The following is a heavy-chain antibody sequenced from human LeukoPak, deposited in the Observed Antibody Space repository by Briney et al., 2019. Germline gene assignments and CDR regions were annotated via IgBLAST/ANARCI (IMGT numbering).Heavy chain of an antibody. CDR3: AREGGYGPFDY. J-gene: IGHJ4*02. V-gene: IGHV3-74*01. CDR2: IDTDGSIT. Sequence: GGSLRLSCAASGYTFSSYWMHWVRQAPGKGLVWVSRIDTDGSITSYADSVKGRFTISRDNAKNTLYLQMNSLRAEDTAVYYCAREGGYGPFDYWGQGTLVTVSS. CDR1: GYTFSSYW. D-gene: IGHD5-12*01.